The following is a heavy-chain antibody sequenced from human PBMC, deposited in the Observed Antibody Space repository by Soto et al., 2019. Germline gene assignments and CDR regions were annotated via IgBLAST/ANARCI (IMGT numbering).Heavy chain of an antibody. Sequence: PGGSLRLSCAAAGFMFHAYGMHWVLQAPSNGLEWVAVISSDGSSQYYEESVKGRFTISRDNSKNTLYLQMDSLRAEDTAVYFCVKAGTMAGTGTTPRSFDIWGRGTMVTVSS. D-gene: IGHD1-1*01. J-gene: IGHJ3*02. CDR2: ISSDGSSQ. CDR1: GFMFHAYG. V-gene: IGHV3-30*18. CDR3: VKAGTMAGTGTTPRSFDI.